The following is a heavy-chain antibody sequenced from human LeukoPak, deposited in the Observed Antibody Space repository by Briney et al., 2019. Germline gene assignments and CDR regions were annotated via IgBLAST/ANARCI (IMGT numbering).Heavy chain of an antibody. CDR3: ARPYCTNGVCYIDAFDI. D-gene: IGHD2-8*01. CDR2: IYYSGST. V-gene: IGHV4-59*08. J-gene: IGHJ3*02. CDR1: GGSIRSYY. Sequence: SETLSLTCTVSGGSIRSYYWSWIRQPPGKGLEWIGYIYYSGSTNYNPSLKSRVTISVDTSKNQFSLKLSSVIAADTAVYYCARPYCTNGVCYIDAFDIWGQGTMVTVSS.